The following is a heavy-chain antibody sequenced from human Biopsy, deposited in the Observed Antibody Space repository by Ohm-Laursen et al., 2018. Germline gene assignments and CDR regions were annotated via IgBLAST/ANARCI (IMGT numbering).Heavy chain of an antibody. D-gene: IGHD2-2*01. J-gene: IGHJ5*02. V-gene: IGHV4-34*01. CDR1: GGTYSGYY. Sequence: PGTLSLTCPVYGGTYSGYYWSWIRQPPGKGLEWIGEVHHDGRANYNPSLKSRVTISGDMSKKQFSLKLSGVTAADTAVYYCARFIVPSLHCSNGVCPIRWFDPWGQGTLVTVFS. CDR2: VHHDGRA. CDR3: ARFIVPSLHCSNGVCPIRWFDP.